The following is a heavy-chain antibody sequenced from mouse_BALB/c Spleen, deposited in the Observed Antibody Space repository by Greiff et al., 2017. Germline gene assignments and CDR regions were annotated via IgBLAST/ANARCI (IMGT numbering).Heavy chain of an antibody. CDR1: GFTFSDYY. D-gene: IGHD1-1*01. CDR3: ANYYGSSYWYFDV. J-gene: IGHJ1*01. V-gene: IGHV5-4*02. Sequence: EVKLVESGGGLVKPGGSLKLSCAASGFTFSDYYMYWVRQTPEKRLEWVATISDGGSYTYYPDSVKGRFTISRDNAKNTLYLQMSSLKSEDTAMYYCANYYGSSYWYFDVWGAGTTVTVSS. CDR2: ISDGGSYT.